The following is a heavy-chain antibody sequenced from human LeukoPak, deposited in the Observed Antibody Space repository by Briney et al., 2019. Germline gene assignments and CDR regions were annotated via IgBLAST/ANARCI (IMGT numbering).Heavy chain of an antibody. D-gene: IGHD3-3*01. J-gene: IGHJ5*02. CDR2: INHSGST. V-gene: IGHV4-34*01. CDR3: ARGSPSRITIFGVVISWFDP. Sequence: SETLSLTCAVYGGSFSGYYWSWIRRPPGKGLEWIGEINHSGSTNYNPSLKSRVTISVDTSKNQFSLKLSSVTAADTAVYYCARGSPSRITIFGVVISWFDPWGQGTLVTVSS. CDR1: GGSFSGYY.